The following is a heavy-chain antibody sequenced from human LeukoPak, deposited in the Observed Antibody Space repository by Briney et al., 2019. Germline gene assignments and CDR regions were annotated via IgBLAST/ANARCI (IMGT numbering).Heavy chain of an antibody. CDR1: GGSISSYY. Sequence: SETLSLTCTASGGSISSYYWSWIRQPPGKGLEWIGYIYYGGSTTYNPSLKSRVTISVDTSKNQFSLKLSSVTAADTAVYYCARSYYDSSGYYYFYYGMDVWGQGTTVTVSS. J-gene: IGHJ6*02. CDR2: IYYGGST. V-gene: IGHV4-59*01. CDR3: ARSYYDSSGYYYFYYGMDV. D-gene: IGHD3-22*01.